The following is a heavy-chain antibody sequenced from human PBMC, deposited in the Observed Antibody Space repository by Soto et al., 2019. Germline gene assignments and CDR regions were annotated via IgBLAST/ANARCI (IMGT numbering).Heavy chain of an antibody. V-gene: IGHV1-58*01. CDR2: IVVGSGNT. CDR1: GFTFTSSA. Sequence: QMQLVQSGPEVKKPGTSVKVSCKASGFTFTSSAVQWVRQARGQRLEWIGWIVVGSGNTNYAQKFQGRVTITADESTSTAYMELSSLRSEDTAVYYCIAAAGIYWGQGTLVTVSS. CDR3: IAAAGIY. J-gene: IGHJ4*02. D-gene: IGHD6-13*01.